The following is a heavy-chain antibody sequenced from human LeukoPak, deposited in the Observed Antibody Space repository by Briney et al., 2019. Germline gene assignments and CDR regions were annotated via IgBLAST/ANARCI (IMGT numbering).Heavy chain of an antibody. V-gene: IGHV1-46*01. CDR2: FNPTYSIP. J-gene: IGHJ3*02. D-gene: IGHD3-9*01. Sequence: GASMKLSCKASGYTSSNYCIHWLRQAPGQGFEWMGIFNPTYSIPIYAPTFEGRVTMTSDMSTSTFYMDLSTLRSEDTAAYFCAKDPRNILTGDFDDFDIWGQGTVVIVSS. CDR1: GYTSSNYC. CDR3: AKDPRNILTGDFDDFDI.